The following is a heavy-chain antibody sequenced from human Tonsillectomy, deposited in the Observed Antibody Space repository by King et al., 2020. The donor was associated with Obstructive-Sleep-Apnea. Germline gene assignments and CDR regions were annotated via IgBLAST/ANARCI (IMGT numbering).Heavy chain of an antibody. CDR2: IYNSGST. D-gene: IGHD6-19*01. J-gene: IGHJ4*02. CDR1: GGSISSRNYY. V-gene: IGHV4-39*07. Sequence: QLPESGPGLVKPSETLSLTCTVSGGSISSRNYYWGWIRQPPGKGLEWIGSIYNSGSTYYNPSLKSRVTISVDTSKNQFSLRLNSVTAADTAVYYCARDIRQWLGPFDYWGQGTLVTVSS. CDR3: ARDIRQWLGPFDY.